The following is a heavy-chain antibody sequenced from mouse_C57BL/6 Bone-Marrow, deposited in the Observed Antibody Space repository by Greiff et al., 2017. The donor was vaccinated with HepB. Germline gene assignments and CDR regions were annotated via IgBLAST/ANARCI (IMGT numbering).Heavy chain of an antibody. D-gene: IGHD3-2*02. Sequence: VQLKQPGAELVKPGASVKLSCKASGYTFTSYWMHWVKQRPGQGLEWIGMIHPNSGSTKYNEKFKSKATLTVDKTSSTAYMQLSSLTSEDSAVYYCARAAQATRDYAMDYWGQGTSVTVSS. CDR3: ARAAQATRDYAMDY. V-gene: IGHV1-64*01. J-gene: IGHJ4*01. CDR1: GYTFTSYW. CDR2: IHPNSGST.